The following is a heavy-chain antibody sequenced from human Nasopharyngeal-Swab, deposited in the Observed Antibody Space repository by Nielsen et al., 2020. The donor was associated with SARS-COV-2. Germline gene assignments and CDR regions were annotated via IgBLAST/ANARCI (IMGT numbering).Heavy chain of an antibody. J-gene: IGHJ6*02. V-gene: IGHV3-21*01. D-gene: IGHD5-12*01. CDR1: GFTFSSYC. Sequence: GGSLRLSCEASGFTFSSYCMNWVRQAPGKGLEWVSSISTSTNYIYYADSVKGRFTISRDNAKNSLYLQMNSLRAEDTAVYYCARDSETEYSGYDWGGYYYYYYGMDVWGQGTTVTVSS. CDR2: ISTSTNYI. CDR3: ARDSETEYSGYDWGGYYYYYYGMDV.